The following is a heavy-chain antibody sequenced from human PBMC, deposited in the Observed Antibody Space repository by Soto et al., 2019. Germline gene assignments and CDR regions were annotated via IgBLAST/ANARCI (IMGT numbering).Heavy chain of an antibody. Sequence: GGSLRLPCAAPGFTLCSHAMSLVRPAPGKGLEWVSAISGSGGSKYYADSVKGRFTISRDNSKNTLYLQMNSLRAEDTTVYYCAKEGEYSSYTDLDYWGQGTLVTVS. D-gene: IGHD6-6*01. J-gene: IGHJ4*02. CDR1: GFTLCSHA. CDR2: ISGSGGSK. CDR3: AKEGEYSSYTDLDY. V-gene: IGHV3-23*01.